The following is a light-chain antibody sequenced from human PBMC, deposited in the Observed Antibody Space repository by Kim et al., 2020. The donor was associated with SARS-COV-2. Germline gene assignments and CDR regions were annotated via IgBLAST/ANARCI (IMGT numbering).Light chain of an antibody. CDR1: RGNSSYA. CDR2: LKSDGSH. J-gene: IGLJ3*02. Sequence: ASGRLTCTLSRGNSSYAMAWHQQQPEKGPRYLLELKSDGSHSKGDGIPDRFSGSSSGAGRYLTISSLQSEDGGDYYYQTWGSGIWVFGGGTQLPVL. V-gene: IGLV4-69*01. CDR3: QTWGSGIWV.